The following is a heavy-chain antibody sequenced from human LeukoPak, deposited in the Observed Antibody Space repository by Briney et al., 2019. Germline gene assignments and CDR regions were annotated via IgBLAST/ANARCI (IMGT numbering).Heavy chain of an antibody. J-gene: IGHJ4*02. V-gene: IGHV3-30*04. CDR3: ATHRIAAAGTFIADDY. Sequence: GGSLRLSCAASGFTFSSYAMHWVRQAPGKGLEWVAVISYDGSNKYYADSVKGRFTISRDNSKNTLYLQMNSLRAEDTAVYYCATHRIAAAGTFIADDYWGQGTLVTVSS. D-gene: IGHD6-13*01. CDR2: ISYDGSNK. CDR1: GFTFSSYA.